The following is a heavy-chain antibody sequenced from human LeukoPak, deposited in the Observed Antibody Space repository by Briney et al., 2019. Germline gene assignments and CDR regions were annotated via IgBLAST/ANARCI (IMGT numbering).Heavy chain of an antibody. CDR3: ARGYYYDSSGNAFDI. Sequence: ASVKVSCKASGYTFTSYDINWVRQAPGQGLEWMGWMNPNSGNTGYAQKFQGRVTMTRNTSISTAYMELSSLRSEDTAVYYCARGYYYDSSGNAFDIWGQGTMVTVSS. J-gene: IGHJ3*02. CDR2: MNPNSGNT. V-gene: IGHV1-8*01. CDR1: GYTFTSYD. D-gene: IGHD3-22*01.